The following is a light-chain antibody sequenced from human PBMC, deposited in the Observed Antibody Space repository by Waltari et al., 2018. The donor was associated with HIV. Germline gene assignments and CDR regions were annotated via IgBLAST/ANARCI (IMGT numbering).Light chain of an antibody. CDR2: GAS. V-gene: IGKV3-20*01. Sequence: EIVLTQSPGTLSLSPGERATLSCRASRSVSSHLAWYQQKPGQAPRLLLYGASTRATGIPDRFSGSGSGTEFTLTVSRLEPEDFAVYYCQQYDSSPPGTFGQGTKVEIK. J-gene: IGKJ1*01. CDR1: RSVSSH. CDR3: QQYDSSPPGT.